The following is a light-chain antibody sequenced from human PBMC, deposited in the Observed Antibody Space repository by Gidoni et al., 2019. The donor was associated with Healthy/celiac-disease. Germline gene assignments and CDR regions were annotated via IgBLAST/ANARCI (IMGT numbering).Light chain of an antibody. CDR1: QSISSY. CDR2: AAS. V-gene: IGKV1-39*01. J-gene: IGKJ4*01. CDR3: QQSYSTPLT. Sequence: DIKMTQSPSSLFASVGDRVTITCRASQSISSYLNWYQQKPGKAPKLLIYAASSLQSGVASRFSGSGSGTDFTLTISSLQPEDFATYYCQQSYSTPLTFGGGTKVEIK.